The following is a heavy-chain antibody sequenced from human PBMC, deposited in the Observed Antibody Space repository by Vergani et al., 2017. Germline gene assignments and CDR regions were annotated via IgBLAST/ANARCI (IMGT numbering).Heavy chain of an antibody. CDR3: ARVLRFEGSTRFDH. J-gene: IGHJ5*02. Sequence: QVQLQESGPGLVKPSETLSLTCTVSGGSISSYYWSWIRQPPGKGLEWIGYIYYSGSTNYNPYLKSRVTISVDTSKNQFSLKLSSVTAADTAVYYCARVLRFEGSTRFDHWGQGTLVTVSS. CDR1: GGSISSYY. CDR2: IYYSGST. V-gene: IGHV4-59*01. D-gene: IGHD2-2*01.